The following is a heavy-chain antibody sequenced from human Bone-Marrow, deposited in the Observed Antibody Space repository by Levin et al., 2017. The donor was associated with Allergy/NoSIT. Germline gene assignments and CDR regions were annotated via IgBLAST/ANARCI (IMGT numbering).Heavy chain of an antibody. Sequence: PQASVKVSCTASGFTFNDFAMRWVRPAPGKGLEWVALISRHSDRAYYADSVKGRFTISRDNSKNTVYLQMNSLRAHDTAVYYCAKSREGYCSGGSCSLPDYWGQGTLVTVSS. J-gene: IGHJ4*02. CDR3: AKSREGYCSGGSCSLPDY. D-gene: IGHD2-15*01. V-gene: IGHV3-23*01. CDR2: ISRHSDRA. CDR1: GFTFNDFA.